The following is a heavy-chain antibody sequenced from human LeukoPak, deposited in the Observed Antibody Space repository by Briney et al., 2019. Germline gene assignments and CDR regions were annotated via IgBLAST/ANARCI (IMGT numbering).Heavy chain of an antibody. CDR3: AKDSTVTTAGFDY. Sequence: GGSLRLSCAASGFTFSSYSMSWVRQAPGKGLEWVSAISGSDGSTYYADSVKGRFTISRDNSKNTLYLQMNSLRAEDTAVYYCAKDSTVTTAGFDYWGQGTLVTVSS. V-gene: IGHV3-23*01. CDR1: GFTFSSYS. CDR2: ISGSDGST. D-gene: IGHD4-17*01. J-gene: IGHJ4*02.